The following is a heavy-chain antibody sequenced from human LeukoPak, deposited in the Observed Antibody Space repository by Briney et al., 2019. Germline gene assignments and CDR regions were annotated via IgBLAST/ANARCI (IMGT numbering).Heavy chain of an antibody. Sequence: SETLSLTCAVSGGSISSGGYSWNWIRQPPGKGLEWIGYIYHSESTYYNPSLKSRVTISVDTSKNQFSLKLSSVTAADTAVYYCATSLMVRGVISPLFDYWGQGTLVTVSS. CDR2: IYHSEST. D-gene: IGHD3-10*01. J-gene: IGHJ4*02. CDR3: ATSLMVRGVISPLFDY. CDR1: GGSISSGGYS. V-gene: IGHV4-30-2*02.